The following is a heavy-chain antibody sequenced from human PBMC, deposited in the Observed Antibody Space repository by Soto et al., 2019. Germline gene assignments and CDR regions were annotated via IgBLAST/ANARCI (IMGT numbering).Heavy chain of an antibody. V-gene: IGHV3-23*01. CDR3: AKGSSDTRPYYFDY. CDR1: GFTFSSYV. Sequence: GSLRLSCAASGFTFSSYVMSWVRQAPGRGLEWVTAIVGSGGDTYYADSVKGRFATSRDNSKNTVYLQINSLRAEDTAVYYCAKGSSDTRPYYFDYWGQGALVTVSS. J-gene: IGHJ4*02. D-gene: IGHD3-10*01. CDR2: IVGSGGDT.